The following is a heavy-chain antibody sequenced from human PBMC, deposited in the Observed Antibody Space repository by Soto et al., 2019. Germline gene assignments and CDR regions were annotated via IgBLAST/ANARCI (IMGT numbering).Heavy chain of an antibody. V-gene: IGHV4-59*08. Sequence: QVQLQESGPGLVKPSETLSLSCTVSGGSISSYYWSWFRQSPGKRMEWIGYVHHSWGYSYNPSLQGRFAISLDTAKSQFSLKVTSVTATDTAVYYCARQGFGPLHGLVDVWGQGTTVTVSS. J-gene: IGHJ6*02. CDR3: ARQGFGPLHGLVDV. CDR2: VHHSWGY. D-gene: IGHD3-10*01. CDR1: GGSISSYY.